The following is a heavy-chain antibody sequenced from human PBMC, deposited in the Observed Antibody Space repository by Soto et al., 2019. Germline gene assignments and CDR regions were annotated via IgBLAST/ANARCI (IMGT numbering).Heavy chain of an antibody. Sequence: SETLSLTCTVSGGSISRYYWSWIRQPPGKGLEWIGYIYYSGSTNYNPSLKSRVTISVDTSKNQFSLKLSSVTAADTAVYYCARERGSGPGAYCGGDCYTDYWGQGTLVTVSS. J-gene: IGHJ4*02. CDR1: GGSISRYY. CDR3: ARERGSGPGAYCGGDCYTDY. V-gene: IGHV4-59*01. D-gene: IGHD2-21*02. CDR2: IYYSGST.